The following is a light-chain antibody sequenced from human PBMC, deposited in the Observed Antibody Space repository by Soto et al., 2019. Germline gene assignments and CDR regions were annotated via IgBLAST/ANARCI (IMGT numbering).Light chain of an antibody. J-gene: IGKJ1*01. V-gene: IGKV1-5*01. Sequence: DIQMTQSPSTLSASVGDRVTITCRASQSISSWLAWYQQKPGKAPKLLIYDASSLESGDPSRFSDDASVTEVTLTDSRLQADEFATYYRQLYNRYPRTFGKGTKVEIK. CDR1: QSISSW. CDR3: QLYNRYPRT. CDR2: DAS.